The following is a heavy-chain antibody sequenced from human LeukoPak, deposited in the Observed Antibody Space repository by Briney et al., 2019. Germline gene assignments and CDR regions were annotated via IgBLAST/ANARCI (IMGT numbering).Heavy chain of an antibody. CDR2: IYSGGST. CDR3: ARDLDWGTIY. D-gene: IGHD3-9*01. Sequence: GGSLRLSCAASRFIVSSNFMTWVRLAPGKGLECVSVIYSGGSTYYADSVRGRFTISRDDSKNTLYLQMNSLRAEDTAVYYCARDLDWGTIYWGQGTLVTVPS. J-gene: IGHJ4*02. V-gene: IGHV3-53*01. CDR1: RFIVSSNF.